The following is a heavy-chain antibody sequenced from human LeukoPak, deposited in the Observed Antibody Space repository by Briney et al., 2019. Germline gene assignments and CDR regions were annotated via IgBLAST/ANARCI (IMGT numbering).Heavy chain of an antibody. CDR1: GFTFSSYA. CDR3: AKDVGGSRCDY. V-gene: IGHV3-23*01. D-gene: IGHD1-26*01. J-gene: IGHJ4*02. Sequence: GGSLRLSYAASGFTFSSYAMSWGRQAPGKGLEWVSGISTSGGSTYYADSVKGRFTISRDNSKNTLYLQMNSLRAEDTAVYYCAKDVGGSRCDYWGQGTLVTVSS. CDR2: ISTSGGST.